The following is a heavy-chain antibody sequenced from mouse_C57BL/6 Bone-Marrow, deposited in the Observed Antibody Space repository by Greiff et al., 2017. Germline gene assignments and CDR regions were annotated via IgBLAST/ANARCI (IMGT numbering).Heavy chain of an antibody. D-gene: IGHD2-5*01. J-gene: IGHJ2*01. Sequence: VQLKESVAELVRPGASVKLSCTASGFNIKNTYMHWVKQRPEQGLEWIGRIDPANGNTKYAPKFQGKATITADTSANTAYLQLSSLTSEDTAIYYCARYHYSNYDYFDYWGQGTTLTVSS. CDR2: IDPANGNT. CDR3: ARYHYSNYDYFDY. CDR1: GFNIKNTY. V-gene: IGHV14-3*01.